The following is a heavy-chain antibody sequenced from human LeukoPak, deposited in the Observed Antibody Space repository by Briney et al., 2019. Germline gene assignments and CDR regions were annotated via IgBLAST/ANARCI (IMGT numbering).Heavy chain of an antibody. Sequence: GGSLRLSCAASGFTFSSYKMDWVRQAPGKGLEWVSYISSSGSTIYYADSVKGRFTISRDNAKNSLYLQMNSLRAEDTAVYYCARDPSGWLREYYFDYWGQGTLVTVSS. D-gene: IGHD6-19*01. CDR2: ISSSGSTI. J-gene: IGHJ4*02. V-gene: IGHV3-48*03. CDR1: GFTFSSYK. CDR3: ARDPSGWLREYYFDY.